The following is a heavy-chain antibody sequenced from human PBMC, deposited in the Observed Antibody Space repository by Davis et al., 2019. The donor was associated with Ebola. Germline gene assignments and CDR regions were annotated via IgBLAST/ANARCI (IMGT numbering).Heavy chain of an antibody. CDR3: ATDYLHY. CDR1: GGSFSGYY. Sequence: SETLSLTCDVYGGSFSGYYWTWIRQPPGKGLEWIGEINHSGSTNYNPSLKSRVTISVDTSKNQFSLKVISVTAADTAVYYCATDYLHYWGQGTLVTVSS. D-gene: IGHD4-11*01. V-gene: IGHV4-34*01. J-gene: IGHJ4*02. CDR2: INHSGST.